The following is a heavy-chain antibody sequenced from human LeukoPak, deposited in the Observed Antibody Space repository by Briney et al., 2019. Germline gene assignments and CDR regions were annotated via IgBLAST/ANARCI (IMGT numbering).Heavy chain of an antibody. Sequence: PGKSLRLSCAASGFTFNNYGMHWVRQAPGKGLEWVAVIWYDGSNKYYADSVKGRFTISRDNSKNTLYLQMNSLRAEDTAVYYCARDFGGLQDYWGQGTLVTVSS. CDR3: ARDFGGLQDY. V-gene: IGHV3-33*08. D-gene: IGHD2-15*01. CDR2: IWYDGSNK. J-gene: IGHJ4*02. CDR1: GFTFNNYG.